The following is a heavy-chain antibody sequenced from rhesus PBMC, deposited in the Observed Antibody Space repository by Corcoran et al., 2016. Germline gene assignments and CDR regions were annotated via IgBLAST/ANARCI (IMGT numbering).Heavy chain of an antibody. CDR1: GGSISGGYG. CDR2: SYSGSWIT. D-gene: IGHD2-21*01. V-gene: IGHV4S7*01. Sequence: QVQLQESGPGLLKPSENLSLNCAGSGGSISGGYGWSWIRQHPGKGVEGIGSSYSGSWITYHNPTLKSRVTIAPHTSKNQFSRKRSAVTAAATAVYACARMGMKTVLVVVATSDYWGQGVLVTVSS. J-gene: IGHJ4*01. CDR3: ARMGMKTVLVVVATSDY.